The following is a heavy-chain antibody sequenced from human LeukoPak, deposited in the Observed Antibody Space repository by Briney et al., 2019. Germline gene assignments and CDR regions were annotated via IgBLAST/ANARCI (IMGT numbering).Heavy chain of an antibody. D-gene: IGHD2-2*01. Sequence: GGSLRLSCAASGFTFSSYSMNWVRQAPGKGLEWVSYISSNSSTIYYPDSVKGRFTISRDNAKNSLYLQMNSLRAEDTAVYYCARVHPLSSPRADYWGRGTLVTVSS. CDR2: ISSNSSTI. CDR3: ARVHPLSSPRADY. J-gene: IGHJ4*02. CDR1: GFTFSSYS. V-gene: IGHV3-48*01.